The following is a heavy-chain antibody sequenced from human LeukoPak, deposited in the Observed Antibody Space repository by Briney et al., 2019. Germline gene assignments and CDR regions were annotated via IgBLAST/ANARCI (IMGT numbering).Heavy chain of an antibody. CDR2: IYYSGST. CDR3: ARVVGYYDSSGYPDY. Sequence: ASETLSLTCTVSGGSISSYYWSWIRQPPGKGLEWIGHIYYSGSTNYNPSLKSRVTISVDTSKNQFSLKLSSVTAADTAVYYCARVVGYYDSSGYPDYWGQGTLVTVSS. D-gene: IGHD3-22*01. J-gene: IGHJ4*02. CDR1: GGSISSYY. V-gene: IGHV4-59*01.